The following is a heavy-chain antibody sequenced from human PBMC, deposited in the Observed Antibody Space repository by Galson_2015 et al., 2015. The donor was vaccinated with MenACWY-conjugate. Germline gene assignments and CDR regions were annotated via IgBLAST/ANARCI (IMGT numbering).Heavy chain of an antibody. CDR2: VKSDGSTT. D-gene: IGHD7-27*01. J-gene: IGHJ4*01. Sequence: SLRLSCAASGFTFSNYWMYWVRQAPGKGLVRVSFVKSDGSTTLYADSVKGRFTISRDNVKNTLYLQMNRLRVEDTAVYYCARDGGWGSTDYSGHGTQVTVSS. CDR3: ARDGGWGSTDY. CDR1: GFTFSNYW. V-gene: IGHV3-74*01.